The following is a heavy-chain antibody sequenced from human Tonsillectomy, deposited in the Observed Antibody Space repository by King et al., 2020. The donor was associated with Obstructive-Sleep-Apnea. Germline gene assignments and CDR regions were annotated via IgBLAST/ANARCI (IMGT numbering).Heavy chain of an antibody. D-gene: IGHD3-22*01. CDR3: AGSDYYDSSGYYPEYFQH. V-gene: IGHV4-59*01. J-gene: IGHJ1*01. CDR2: IYYSGST. CDR1: GGSISSYY. Sequence: QLQESGPGLVKPSETLSLTCTVSGGSISSYYWSWIRQPPGKGLEWIGYIYYSGSTNYNPSLKSRVTISVDTSKNQFSLKLSSVTAADTAVYYCAGSDYYDSSGYYPEYFQHWGQGTLVTVSS.